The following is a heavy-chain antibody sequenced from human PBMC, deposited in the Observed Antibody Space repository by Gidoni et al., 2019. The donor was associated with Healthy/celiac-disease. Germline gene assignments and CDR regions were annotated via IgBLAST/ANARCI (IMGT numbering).Heavy chain of an antibody. CDR3: ARVYDYVWGSYRQRRGAFDI. D-gene: IGHD3-16*02. CDR1: GGSFRGYS. J-gene: IGHJ3*02. Sequence: QVQLQQWGAGLLKPSETLSLTCAVYGGSFRGYSWSWNRQPPGKGLEWIGEINHSGSTNYNPSLKSRVTISVDTSKNQFSLKLSSVTAADTAVYYCARVYDYVWGSYRQRRGAFDIWGQGTMVTVSS. CDR2: INHSGST. V-gene: IGHV4-34*01.